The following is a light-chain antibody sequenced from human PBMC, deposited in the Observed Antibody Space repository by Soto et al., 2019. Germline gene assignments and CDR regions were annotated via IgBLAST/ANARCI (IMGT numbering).Light chain of an antibody. V-gene: IGLV2-14*01. CDR1: SSDVGGYNY. J-gene: IGLJ1*01. CDR2: DVS. Sequence: QSVLTQPASVSGSPGQSITISCTGTSSDVGGYNYVSWYQQNPGKAPKLMIYDVSNRPSGVFNRFSGSKSGNTASLTISGLQVEDEADYYCSSLTTTSTLVFGTGTKVTV. CDR3: SSLTTTSTLV.